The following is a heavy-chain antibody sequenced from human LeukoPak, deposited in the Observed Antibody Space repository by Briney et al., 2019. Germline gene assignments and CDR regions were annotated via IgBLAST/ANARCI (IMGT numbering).Heavy chain of an antibody. D-gene: IGHD3-10*01. J-gene: IGHJ4*02. V-gene: IGHV3-7*03. Sequence: GGSLRLSCAASGFTFSRYWMSWVRQAPGKGLEWVACIKEDGSEKYYVDSVKGRFTMSRDNAKNPLYLQMNSLRAEDTAVYYCARGRRFGESPTCDYWGQGTLVTVSS. CDR2: IKEDGSEK. CDR1: GFTFSRYW. CDR3: ARGRRFGESPTCDY.